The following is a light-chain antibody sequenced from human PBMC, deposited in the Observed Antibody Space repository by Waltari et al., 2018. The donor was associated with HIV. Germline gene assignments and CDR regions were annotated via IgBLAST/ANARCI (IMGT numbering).Light chain of an antibody. J-gene: IGKJ3*01. V-gene: IGKV1D-8*01. CDR2: SAN. CDR3: QQSFSIPLT. Sequence: APELLIYSANTVKSGVPSRFSGSGSGTDFTLTISNLQAEDFVSYYCQQSFSIPLTFGPGTKVDV.